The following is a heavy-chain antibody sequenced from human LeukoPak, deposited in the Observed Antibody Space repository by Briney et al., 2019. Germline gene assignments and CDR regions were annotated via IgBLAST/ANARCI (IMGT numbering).Heavy chain of an antibody. CDR2: MNPNSGNT. CDR3: ARTSVLTPETVIDYYYMDV. Sequence: ASVKVSCKASGYTFTSYDINWVRQATGQGLEWMGWMNPNSGNTGYAQKFQGRVTMTRNTSISTAYMELSSLRSEDKAVYYCARTSVLTPETVIDYYYMDVWGKGTTVTVSS. V-gene: IGHV1-8*01. D-gene: IGHD1-14*01. CDR1: GYTFTSYD. J-gene: IGHJ6*03.